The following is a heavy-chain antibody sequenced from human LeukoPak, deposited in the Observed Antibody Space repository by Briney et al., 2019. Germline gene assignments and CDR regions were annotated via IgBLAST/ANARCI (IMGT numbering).Heavy chain of an antibody. J-gene: IGHJ4*02. CDR2: IYYSGST. CDR1: GGSLSSYY. D-gene: IGHD5-24*01. Sequence: SETLSLTCTVSGGSLSSYYWNWIRQPPGKGLEWIGYIYYSGSTNYNPSLKSRVTISVDTSKNQFSLKLASVTAADTAVYYCTRDNGFFDYWGQGTLVTVFS. CDR3: TRDNGFFDY. V-gene: IGHV4-59*01.